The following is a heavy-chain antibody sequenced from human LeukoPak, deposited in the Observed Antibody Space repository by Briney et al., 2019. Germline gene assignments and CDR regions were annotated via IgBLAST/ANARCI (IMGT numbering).Heavy chain of an antibody. V-gene: IGHV4-39*01. Sequence: SETLSLTCTVSGGSISSSSYYWGWIRQPPGKGLEWIGSIYYSGSTYYNPSLKSRVTISVDTSKNQFSLRLSSVTAEDTAVYYCAAGTAADYWGQGTLVIVSS. CDR2: IYYSGST. D-gene: IGHD6-13*01. CDR1: GGSISSSSYY. J-gene: IGHJ4*02. CDR3: AAGTAADY.